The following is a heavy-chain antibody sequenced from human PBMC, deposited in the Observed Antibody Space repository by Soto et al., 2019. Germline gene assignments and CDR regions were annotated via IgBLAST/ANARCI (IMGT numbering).Heavy chain of an antibody. D-gene: IGHD6-25*01. V-gene: IGHV3-53*01. CDR2: IYRGRAT. CDR1: GFSVSNTY. Sequence: EVQLVESGGGLIQPGGSLRLSCAVSGFSVSNTYMSWVRQAPGKGLEWISVIYRGRATYYADSVKGRFTISRDDSRNTVYLQMNSLTTEDTAVYFCARDRSDSSRADSFDIWSQGTMVTVSS. CDR3: ARDRSDSSRADSFDI. J-gene: IGHJ3*02.